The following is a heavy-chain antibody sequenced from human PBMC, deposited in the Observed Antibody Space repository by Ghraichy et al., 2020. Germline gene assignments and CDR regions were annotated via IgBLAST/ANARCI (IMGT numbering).Heavy chain of an antibody. CDR3: AHIAVTGHWYFDL. D-gene: IGHD6-19*01. CDR2: ISASGGGT. Sequence: GESLNISCAASGFTFSSTGMSWVRQSPGKGLEWVSSISASGGGTYYADSVTGRFTISRDNSTNTLYLQTNRLRVEDTAVYSCAHIAVTGHWYFDLWGRGTLVNVSS. V-gene: IGHV3-23*01. J-gene: IGHJ2*01. CDR1: GFTFSSTG.